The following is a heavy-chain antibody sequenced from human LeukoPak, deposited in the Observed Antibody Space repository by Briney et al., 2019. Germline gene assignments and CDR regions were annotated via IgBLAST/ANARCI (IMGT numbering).Heavy chain of an antibody. CDR1: GGSISSSNYY. Sequence: ASETLSLTCTVSGGSISSSNYYWGWIRQPPGKGLEWIGSIYYSGSTYYNPSLKSRVTISVDTSKKQFSLRLSSVTAADTAVYYRARSYCSSTSCYAVGAFDIWGQGTLVTVSS. J-gene: IGHJ3*02. V-gene: IGHV4-39*01. D-gene: IGHD2-2*01. CDR2: IYYSGST. CDR3: ARSYCSSTSCYAVGAFDI.